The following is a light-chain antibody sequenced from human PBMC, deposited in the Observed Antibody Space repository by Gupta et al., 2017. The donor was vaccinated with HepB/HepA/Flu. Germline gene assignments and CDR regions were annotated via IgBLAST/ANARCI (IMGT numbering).Light chain of an antibody. J-gene: IGLJ1*01. CDR3: PAYAGNDIFV. CDR1: SSNVGGSNY. Sequence: QSALTQPRSVSGSPGQSATISCTGTSSNVGGSNYVSWYQQPPVEAPKLIIFDVTPQPSGAPGRFSGSKSGNTASLTTAGLRAEDDAYYYCPAYAGNDIFVFGTGTTVTAL. CDR2: DVT. V-gene: IGLV2-11*01.